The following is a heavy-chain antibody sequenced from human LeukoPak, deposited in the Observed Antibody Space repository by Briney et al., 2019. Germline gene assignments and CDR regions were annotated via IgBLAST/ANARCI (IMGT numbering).Heavy chain of an antibody. D-gene: IGHD3-10*01. CDR2: FYYNGTT. J-gene: IGHJ5*02. CDR3: ARQRYYYGSGSLHSWFDP. CDR1: GASISSYY. V-gene: IGHV4-59*01. Sequence: SETLSLTCTVSGASISSYYWSWIRQPPGRGLEWIGNFYYNGTTKYNPSLRSRVTISVDTSKNQFSLKLTSVTAADTAVYYCARQRYYYGSGSLHSWFDPWGQGTLVTVSS.